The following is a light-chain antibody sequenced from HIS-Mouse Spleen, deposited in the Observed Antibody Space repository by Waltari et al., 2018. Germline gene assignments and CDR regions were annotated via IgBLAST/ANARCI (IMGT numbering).Light chain of an antibody. CDR3: AAWDDSLNGVV. J-gene: IGLJ2*01. CDR2: SNN. V-gene: IGLV1-44*01. CDR1: SSNIRSNT. Sequence: QSVLTQPPSASGTPGQRATISCSGSSSNIRSNTVHWYQQLPGTAPKLLIYSNNQRPSGVPDRFSGSKSGTSASLAISGLQSEDEADYYCAAWDDSLNGVVFGGGTKLTVL.